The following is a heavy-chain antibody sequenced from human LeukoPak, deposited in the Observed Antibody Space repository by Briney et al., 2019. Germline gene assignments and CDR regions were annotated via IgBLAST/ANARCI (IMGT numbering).Heavy chain of an antibody. D-gene: IGHD4-17*01. J-gene: IGHJ4*02. V-gene: IGHV3-21*01. CDR3: ARDSGRTVTTNLDY. Sequence: GGSLRLSCAASGFTFSSYSMNWVRQAPGKGLEWGSSISSSSSYIYYADSVKGRFTISRDNAKNSLYLQMNSLRAEDTAVYYCARDSGRTVTTNLDYWGQGTLVTVSS. CDR1: GFTFSSYS. CDR2: ISSSSSYI.